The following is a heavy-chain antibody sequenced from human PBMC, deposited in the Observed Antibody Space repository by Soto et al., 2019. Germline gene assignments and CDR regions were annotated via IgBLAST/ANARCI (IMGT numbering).Heavy chain of an antibody. V-gene: IGHV3-23*01. CDR2: VSASGLNT. CDR3: AKDRPRRTSGYFFEY. D-gene: IGHD3-9*01. CDR1: GFTFSTYA. J-gene: IGHJ4*02. Sequence: EVQLLESGGKLVQPGGSLTLSCAASGFTFSTYAMAWVRQAPGKGLEWVSGVSASGLNTDYADPVKGRFYISRDNSKNTVSLHMNSLRAEDTSLYCGAKDRPRRTSGYFFEYWGQGTPVTVSS.